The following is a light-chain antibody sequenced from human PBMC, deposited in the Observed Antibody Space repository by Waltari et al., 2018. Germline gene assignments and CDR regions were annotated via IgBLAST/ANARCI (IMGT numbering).Light chain of an antibody. J-gene: IGLJ3*02. CDR2: SNN. CDR3: AAWDDSLNAWV. Sequence: QSVLTQPPSASGTPGQRVTISCSGSSSNIGSNPVTWYQQLPGTAPKLLIYSNNQRPAGVPDRFSGSKSCTSASLAMSGLQSEDEADYYCAAWDDSLNAWVFGGGTKLTVL. CDR1: SSNIGSNP. V-gene: IGLV1-44*01.